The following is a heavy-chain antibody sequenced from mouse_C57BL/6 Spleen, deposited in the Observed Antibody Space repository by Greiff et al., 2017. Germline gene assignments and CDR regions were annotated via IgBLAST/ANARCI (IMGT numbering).Heavy chain of an antibody. CDR3: TTTAYDFAWFAY. J-gene: IGHJ3*01. CDR1: GFNIKDDY. Sequence: VQLQQSGAELVRPGASVKLSCTASGFNIKDDYMHWVKQRPEQGLEWIGWIDPENGDTEYASKFQGKATITADTSSNTASLQLSSLTSEDTAVYYCTTTAYDFAWFAYWGQGTLVTVSA. V-gene: IGHV14-4*01. D-gene: IGHD2-4*01. CDR2: IDPENGDT.